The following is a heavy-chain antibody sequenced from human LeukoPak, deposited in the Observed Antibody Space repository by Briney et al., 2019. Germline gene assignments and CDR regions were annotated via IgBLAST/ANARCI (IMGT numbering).Heavy chain of an antibody. D-gene: IGHD5-24*01. CDR1: GFTFSRYW. V-gene: IGHV3-7*01. Sequence: GGSLRLSCAPSGFTFSRYWMIWVRQPPGKGLEWVASIKDDGRQKYYLDSVKGRFSVSRDNAKKSVYLQMDSLRAEDTALYYCARDASRGFDTWGQGTLVTVSS. J-gene: IGHJ4*02. CDR3: ARDASRGFDT. CDR2: IKDDGRQK.